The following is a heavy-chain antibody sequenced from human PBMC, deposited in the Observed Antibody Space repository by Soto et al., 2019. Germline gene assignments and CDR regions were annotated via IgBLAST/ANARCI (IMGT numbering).Heavy chain of an antibody. CDR2: ITGSGGAT. J-gene: IGHJ4*02. V-gene: IGHV3-23*01. D-gene: IGHD3-22*01. Sequence: PGGSLRLSCAASGSTFTTYAMSWVRQAPGKGLEWVSGITGSGGATYAESVKGRFTVSRDNSKNTLYLQMNSLRAEDTAVYYCAKSRIPGYYDSGGYYVLVLGQWGQGTLVAVSS. CDR3: AKSRIPGYYDSGGYYVLVLGQ. CDR1: GSTFTTYA.